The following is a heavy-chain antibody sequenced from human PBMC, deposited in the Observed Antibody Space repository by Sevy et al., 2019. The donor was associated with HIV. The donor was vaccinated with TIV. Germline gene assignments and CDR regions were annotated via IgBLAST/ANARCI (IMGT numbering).Heavy chain of an antibody. J-gene: IGHJ4*02. D-gene: IGHD6-13*01. V-gene: IGHV5-51*01. CDR2: IYPGDSDT. CDR1: GYSFTSYW. CDR3: AGSYSTSWYGATYFDY. Sequence: GESLKISCTGSGYSFTSYWIGWVRQMPGKGLEWMGIIYPGDSDTKYSPSFQGQVTISADGSMNTAYLQWSSRKASDTAMYYCAGSYSTSWYGATYFDYWGQGTLVTVSS.